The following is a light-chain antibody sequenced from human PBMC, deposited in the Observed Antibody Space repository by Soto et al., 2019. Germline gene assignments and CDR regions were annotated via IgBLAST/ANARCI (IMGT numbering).Light chain of an antibody. V-gene: IGKV3-15*01. CDR2: GAS. Sequence: EIGMTQSPATLSVSPGERATLSCRASQSININLAWYQQKPGQAPRLLIYGASTRATGLPARFSGSGSGTEFTLIISSLQSEDSAVYYCQQYDNWPITVGQGTRLEI. CDR3: QQYDNWPIT. CDR1: QSININ. J-gene: IGKJ5*01.